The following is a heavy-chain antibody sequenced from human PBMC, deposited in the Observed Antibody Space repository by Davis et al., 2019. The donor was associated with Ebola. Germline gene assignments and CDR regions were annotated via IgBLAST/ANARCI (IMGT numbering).Heavy chain of an antibody. Sequence: GESLKISCAASGFTFSSYWMHWVRQAPGKGLEWVSAISGSGGSTCNADSVKGRFTISRDNSKNTLYLQMNSLRAEDTAVYYCAKGGGWAVGIDYWGQGTLVTVSS. CDR1: GFTFSSYW. CDR2: ISGSGGST. J-gene: IGHJ4*02. V-gene: IGHV3-23*01. CDR3: AKGGGWAVGIDY. D-gene: IGHD6-19*01.